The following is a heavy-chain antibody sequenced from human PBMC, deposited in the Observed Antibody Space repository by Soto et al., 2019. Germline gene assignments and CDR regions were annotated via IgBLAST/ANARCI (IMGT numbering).Heavy chain of an antibody. CDR1: GFTFSSYA. CDR2: ISGSGGST. Sequence: GGSLRLSCAASGFTFSSYAMSWVRQAPGKGLEWVSAISGSGGSTYYADSVKGRFTISRDNSKNTLYLQMNSLRAEDTAVYYCAKDQSLWFGELSASFDYWGQGTLVTVSS. V-gene: IGHV3-23*01. CDR3: AKDQSLWFGELSASFDY. D-gene: IGHD3-10*01. J-gene: IGHJ4*02.